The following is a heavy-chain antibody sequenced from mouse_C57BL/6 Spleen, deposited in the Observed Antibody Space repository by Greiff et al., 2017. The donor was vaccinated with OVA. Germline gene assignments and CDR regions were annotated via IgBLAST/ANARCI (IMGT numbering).Heavy chain of an antibody. Sequence: QVQLQQPGAELVKPGASVKVSCKASGYTFTSYWMHWVKQRPGQGLEWIGRIHPSDSDTNYNHKFKGKATLTVDKSSSTAYMQLSSLTSEDSAVYYCAMGAAQAAWFAYWGQGTLVTVSA. J-gene: IGHJ3*01. CDR3: AMGAAQAAWFAY. V-gene: IGHV1-74*01. D-gene: IGHD3-2*02. CDR2: IHPSDSDT. CDR1: GYTFTSYW.